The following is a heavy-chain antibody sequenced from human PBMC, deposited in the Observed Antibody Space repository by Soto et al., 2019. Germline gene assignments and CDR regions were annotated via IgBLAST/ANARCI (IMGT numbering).Heavy chain of an antibody. V-gene: IGHV4-34*01. Sequence: SETLSLTCAVYGGSFSGYYWGWIRQPPGKGLEWIGEINHSGSTNYNPSLKSRVTISVDTSKNQFSLKLSSVTAADTAVYYCARGRHLYYYDSTGRWFDPWGQGTLVTVSS. D-gene: IGHD3-22*01. J-gene: IGHJ5*02. CDR2: INHSGST. CDR1: GGSFSGYY. CDR3: ARGRHLYYYDSTGRWFDP.